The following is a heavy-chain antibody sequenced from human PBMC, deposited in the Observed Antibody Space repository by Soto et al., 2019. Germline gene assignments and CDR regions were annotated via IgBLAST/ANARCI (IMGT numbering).Heavy chain of an antibody. CDR1: GFTFSSYS. Sequence: PGGSLRLSCAASGFTFSSYSISWVRQAPWKGLEWVSAISGSGGSTYCADSVKGRFTISRDNSKNTLYLQMNSLRAEDTAVYYCAKDRYWLRTVFDYLGQGTLVTGSS. J-gene: IGHJ4*02. V-gene: IGHV3-23*01. CDR3: AKDRYWLRTVFDY. CDR2: ISGSGGST. D-gene: IGHD5-12*01.